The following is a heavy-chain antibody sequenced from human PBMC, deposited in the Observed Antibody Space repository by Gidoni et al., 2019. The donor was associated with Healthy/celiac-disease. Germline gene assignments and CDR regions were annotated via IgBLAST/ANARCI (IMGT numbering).Heavy chain of an antibody. CDR2: IIPILGIA. D-gene: IGHD6-19*01. V-gene: IGHV1-69*09. CDR1: GGTFSSYA. Sequence: QVQLVQSGAEVKKPGSAVKVSCKASGGTFSSYAISWVRQAPGQGLEWMGRIIPILGIANYAQKFQGRVTITADKSTSTAYMELSSLRSEDTAVYYCASLAVAGNFDYWGQGTLVTVSS. CDR3: ASLAVAGNFDY. J-gene: IGHJ4*02.